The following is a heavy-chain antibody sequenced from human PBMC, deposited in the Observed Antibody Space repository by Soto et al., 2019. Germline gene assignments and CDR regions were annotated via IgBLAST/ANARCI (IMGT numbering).Heavy chain of an antibody. Sequence: ASVKVSCKASGYTFTGYYMHWVRQAPGQGLEWMGWINPNSGGTNYAQKFQGWVTISVDTSKNQFSLKLSSVTAADTAVYYCARVHYYDSSGYYTALYYFDYWGQGTLVTVSS. D-gene: IGHD3-22*01. V-gene: IGHV1-2*04. J-gene: IGHJ4*02. CDR2: INPNSGGT. CDR3: ARVHYYDSSGYYTALYYFDY. CDR1: GYTFTGYY.